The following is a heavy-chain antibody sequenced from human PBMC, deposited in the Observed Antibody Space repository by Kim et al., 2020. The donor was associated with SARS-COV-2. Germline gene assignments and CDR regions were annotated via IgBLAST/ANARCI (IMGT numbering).Heavy chain of an antibody. D-gene: IGHD2-15*01. J-gene: IGHJ3*02. V-gene: IGHV3-30*18. CDR3: AKAPFGSCSGGSCYGDAFDI. Sequence: GGSLRLSCAASGFTFSSYGMHWVRQAPGKGLEWVAVISYDGSNKYYADSVKGRFTISRDNSKNTLYLQMNSLRAEDTAVYYCAKAPFGSCSGGSCYGDAFDIWGQGTMVTVSS. CDR1: GFTFSSYG. CDR2: ISYDGSNK.